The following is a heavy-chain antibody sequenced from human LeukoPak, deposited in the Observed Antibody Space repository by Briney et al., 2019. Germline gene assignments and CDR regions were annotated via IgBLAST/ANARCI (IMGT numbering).Heavy chain of an antibody. CDR1: GGSISSYY. CDR2: IYCSGST. CDR3: ARGFWLRQGGELDY. V-gene: IGHV4-59*01. D-gene: IGHD5-12*01. Sequence: DPSETLSLTCTVSGGSISSYYWSWIRQPPGKGLEWIGYIYCSGSTNYNSSLKSRVTISVDTSKNQFSLKLSSVTAADTAVYYCARGFWLRQGGELDYWGQGTLVTVSS. J-gene: IGHJ4*02.